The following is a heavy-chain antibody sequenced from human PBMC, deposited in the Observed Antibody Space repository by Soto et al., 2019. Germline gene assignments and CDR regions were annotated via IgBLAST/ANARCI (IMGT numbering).Heavy chain of an antibody. Sequence: EVQLVEFGGGSVQAGGSPRLSFEASGFSFRNNGMSGVPRAPGKGRGGVSGFNNGDGTSYHADSVKGRFTISRDNFKNMLFLQMNNLRVEDTALYHCAKRREGGGATPFDSWGQGTLVTVSS. V-gene: IGHV3-23*04. CDR2: FNNGDGTS. J-gene: IGHJ4*02. D-gene: IGHD2-15*01. CDR3: AKRREGGGATPFDS. CDR1: GFSFRNNG.